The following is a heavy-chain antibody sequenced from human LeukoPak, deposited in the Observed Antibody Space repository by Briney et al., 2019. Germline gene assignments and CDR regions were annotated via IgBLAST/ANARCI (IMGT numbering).Heavy chain of an antibody. CDR2: IYYSGST. J-gene: IGHJ3*02. CDR3: ARDNYSGSGREMEDAFDI. V-gene: IGHV4-59*12. CDR1: GGSISSYY. D-gene: IGHD3-10*01. Sequence: SETLSLTCTVSGGSISSYYWSWIRQPPGKGLEWIGYIYYSGSTNYNPSLKSRVTISVDTSKNQFSLKLSAVTAADTAVYYCARDNYSGSGREMEDAFDIWGQGTMVIVSS.